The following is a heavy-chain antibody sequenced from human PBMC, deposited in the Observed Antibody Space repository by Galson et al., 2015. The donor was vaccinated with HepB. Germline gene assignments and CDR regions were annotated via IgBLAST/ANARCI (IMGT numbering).Heavy chain of an antibody. CDR3: ARSSYSSGWYGVDGMDA. V-gene: IGHV1-18*04. J-gene: IGHJ6*02. CDR1: GYTFTSYG. CDR2: ISAYNGNT. D-gene: IGHD6-19*01. Sequence: SVKVSCKASGYTFTSYGISWVRQAPGQGLEWMGWISAYNGNTNYAQKLQGRVTMTTDTSTSTAYMELRSLRSDDTAVYYCARSSYSSGWYGVDGMDAWGQGTTVTVSS.